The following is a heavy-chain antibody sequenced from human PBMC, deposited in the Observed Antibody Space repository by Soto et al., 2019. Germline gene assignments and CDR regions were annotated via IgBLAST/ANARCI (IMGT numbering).Heavy chain of an antibody. CDR2: INSDGSST. D-gene: IGHD3-10*01. CDR1: GFTFSSYW. V-gene: IGHV3-74*01. J-gene: IGHJ4*02. Sequence: EVQLVESGGGLVQPGGSLRLSCAASGFTFSSYWMHWVRQAPGKGLVWVSRINSDGSSTSYADSVKGRFTISRDNAKNTLYLQMNSLRAEDTAVYYYARAAQTYGSGSYYGYWGQGTLVTVSS. CDR3: ARAAQTYGSGSYYGY.